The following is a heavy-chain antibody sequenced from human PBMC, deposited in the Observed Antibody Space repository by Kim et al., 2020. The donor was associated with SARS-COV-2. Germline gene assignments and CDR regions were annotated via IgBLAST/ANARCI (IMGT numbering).Heavy chain of an antibody. V-gene: IGHV3-21*01. CDR1: GFTFSSYS. Sequence: GGSLRLSCAASGFTFSSYSMNWVRQAPGKGLEWVSSISSSSSYIYYADSVKGRFTISRDNAKNSLYLQMNSLRAEDTAVYYCARVWNTPGIAAAGPGYWGQGTLVTVSS. CDR2: ISSSSSYI. CDR3: ARVWNTPGIAAAGPGY. J-gene: IGHJ4*02. D-gene: IGHD6-13*01.